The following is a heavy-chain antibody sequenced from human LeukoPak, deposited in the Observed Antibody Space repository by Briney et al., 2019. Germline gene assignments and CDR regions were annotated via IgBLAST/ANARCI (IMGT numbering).Heavy chain of an antibody. Sequence: GGSLRLSCAASGFTFDDYAMHWVRQAPGKGLEWVSGISWNSGSIGYADSVKGRFTISRDNAMNSLYLQMNSLRAEDTALYYCAKDGGSSGWQYYFDYWGQGTLVTVSS. D-gene: IGHD6-19*01. CDR3: AKDGGSSGWQYYFDY. CDR1: GFTFDDYA. J-gene: IGHJ4*02. CDR2: ISWNSGSI. V-gene: IGHV3-9*01.